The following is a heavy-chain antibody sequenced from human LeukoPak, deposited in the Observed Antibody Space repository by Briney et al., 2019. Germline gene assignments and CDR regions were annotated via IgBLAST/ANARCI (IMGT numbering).Heavy chain of an antibody. J-gene: IGHJ4*02. D-gene: IGHD3-16*01. CDR2: IYSSGST. CDR3: ARGRWGDY. Sequence: SETLSLTCTVSGGSISSYYWSWIRQPPGKGLEWIGYIYSSGSTNYSPSLKSRATISVDTSKNQFSLKLRSVTAADTAGYYCARGRWGDYWGQGTLATVSS. CDR1: GGSISSYY. V-gene: IGHV4-59*01.